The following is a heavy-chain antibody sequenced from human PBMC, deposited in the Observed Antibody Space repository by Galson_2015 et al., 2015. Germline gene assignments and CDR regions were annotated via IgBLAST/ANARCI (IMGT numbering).Heavy chain of an antibody. V-gene: IGHV2-70*01. J-gene: IGHJ4*02. CDR2: IDWDGDE. D-gene: IGHD1-26*01. CDR1: GFSLTTRGMC. Sequence: PALVKPTQPLTLPCTFSGFSLTTRGMCVTWIRQPPGKAPEWLALIDWDGDEYYRTSLTTRLTISKDTSNNQEVLTMTNMDPVDTATYYCARTSGSYPLLPDHWGQGTLVTVSS. CDR3: ARTSGSYPLLPDH.